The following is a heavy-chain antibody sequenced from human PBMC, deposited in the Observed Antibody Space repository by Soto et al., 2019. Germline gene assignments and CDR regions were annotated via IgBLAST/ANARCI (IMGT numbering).Heavy chain of an antibody. Sequence: LRLSCAASGFTFSSYDMNWVRQAPGKGLEWVSYITSSGSLIYYADSVRGRFTISRDNAKNSLYLQMNSLRAEDTGVYYCARTMYSNRGWFDPWGQGTLVTVSS. CDR2: ITSSGSLI. D-gene: IGHD6-13*01. J-gene: IGHJ5*02. V-gene: IGHV3-48*03. CDR3: ARTMYSNRGWFDP. CDR1: GFTFSSYD.